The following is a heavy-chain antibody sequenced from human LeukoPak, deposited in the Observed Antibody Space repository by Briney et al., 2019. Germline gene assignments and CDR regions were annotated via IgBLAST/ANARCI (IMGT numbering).Heavy chain of an antibody. CDR1: GFTFDDYA. Sequence: PGGSLRLSCAASGFTFDDYATHWVRQAPGKGLEWVSGISWNSGSIGYADSVKGRFTISRDNAKNSLYLQMNSLRAEDTALYYCAKLFDQASWVQQLDPGYYGMDVWGQGTTVTVSS. D-gene: IGHD6-13*01. J-gene: IGHJ6*02. V-gene: IGHV3-9*01. CDR3: AKLFDQASWVQQLDPGYYGMDV. CDR2: ISWNSGSI.